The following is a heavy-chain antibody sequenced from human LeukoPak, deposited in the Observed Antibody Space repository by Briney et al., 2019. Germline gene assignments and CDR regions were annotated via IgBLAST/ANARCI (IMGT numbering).Heavy chain of an antibody. Sequence: SETLSLTCAVYGGSFSGYYWSWIRQPPGKGLEWIGEINHSGSTNYNPSLKSRVTISVDTSKNQFSLKLSSVTAADTAVYYCARGSAWYSYLYFDYCGQETLVTVSS. V-gene: IGHV4-34*01. D-gene: IGHD2-15*01. J-gene: IGHJ4*02. CDR1: GGSFSGYY. CDR3: ARGSAWYSYLYFDY. CDR2: INHSGST.